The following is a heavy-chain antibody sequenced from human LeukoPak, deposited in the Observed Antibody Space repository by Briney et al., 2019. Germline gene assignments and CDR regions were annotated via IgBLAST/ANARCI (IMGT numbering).Heavy chain of an antibody. D-gene: IGHD3-3*01. Sequence: GESLQISCKGSGYSFTTYWIGWVRQLPGKGLEWMGIIYPGDSDTRYSPSFQGQVSISADKSISTAYLQWSSLKASDTAMYYCARHAPMGINSGGGIFGVAKKGFTYYYYGMDVWGQGTTVTVSS. V-gene: IGHV5-51*01. CDR2: IYPGDSDT. J-gene: IGHJ6*02. CDR1: GYSFTTYW. CDR3: ARHAPMGINSGGGIFGVAKKGFTYYYYGMDV.